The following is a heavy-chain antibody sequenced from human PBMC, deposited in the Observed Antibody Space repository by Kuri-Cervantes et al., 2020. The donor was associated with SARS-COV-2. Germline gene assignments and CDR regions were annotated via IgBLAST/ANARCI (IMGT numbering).Heavy chain of an antibody. CDR1: GFTFDDYA. CDR2: ISWNSGSI. J-gene: IGHJ4*02. V-gene: IGHV3-9*01. Sequence: LSLTCAASGFTFDDYAMHWVRQAPGKGLEWVSGISWNSGSIGYADSVKGRFTISRDNAKNSLYLQMNSLRAEDTAVYYCARDRFGYCDVWGQGTLVTVSS. D-gene: IGHD2-21*01. CDR3: ARDRFGYCDV.